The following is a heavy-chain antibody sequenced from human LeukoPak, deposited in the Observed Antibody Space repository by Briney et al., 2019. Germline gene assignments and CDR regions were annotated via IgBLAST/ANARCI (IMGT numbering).Heavy chain of an antibody. J-gene: IGHJ4*02. CDR2: ISSSGSTI. D-gene: IGHD3-3*01. V-gene: IGHV3-11*01. Sequence: GGSLRLFGAASGFTFSDYYMSWIRHAPGKGLEWASYISSSGSTIYYADSVKGRFTISRDNAKNSLYLQMNSLRAEDTAVYYCARDDLWSGYYIYDWGQGTLVTVSS. CDR1: GFTFSDYY. CDR3: ARDDLWSGYYIYD.